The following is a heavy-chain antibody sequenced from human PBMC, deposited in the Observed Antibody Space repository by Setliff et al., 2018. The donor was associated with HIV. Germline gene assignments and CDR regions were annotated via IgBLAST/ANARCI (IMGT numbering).Heavy chain of an antibody. CDR3: TRDRQNYDGAYDFDY. Sequence: GGSLRLSCAASLFTFSDYYMSWIRQAPGKGLEWVSYISSSGNTIYYADSVKGRFTVSRDNAKYSLYLQMNTLRVEDSGIYYCTRDRQNYDGAYDFDYWGQGTVVTVSS. CDR1: LFTFSDYY. CDR2: ISSSGNTI. D-gene: IGHD5-12*01. J-gene: IGHJ4*02. V-gene: IGHV3-11*04.